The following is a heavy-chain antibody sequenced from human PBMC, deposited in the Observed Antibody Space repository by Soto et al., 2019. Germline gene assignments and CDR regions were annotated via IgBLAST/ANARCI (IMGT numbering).Heavy chain of an antibody. CDR3: ARVRVTMVRGVIRRRYFDY. J-gene: IGHJ4*02. CDR2: INHSGST. CDR1: GGSFSGYY. V-gene: IGHV4-34*01. Sequence: SETLSLTCAVYGGSFSGYYWSWIRQPPGKGLEWIGEINHSGSTNYDPSLKSRVTISVDTSKNQFSLKLSSVTAADTAVYYCARVRVTMVRGVIRRRYFDYWGQGTLVTVSS. D-gene: IGHD3-10*01.